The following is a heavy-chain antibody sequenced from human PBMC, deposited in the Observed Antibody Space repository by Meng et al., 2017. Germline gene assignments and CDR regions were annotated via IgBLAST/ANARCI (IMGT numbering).Heavy chain of an antibody. CDR3: ARDSDSSSWYDYFGY. D-gene: IGHD6-13*01. J-gene: IGHJ4*02. CDR1: GGTFSSYA. V-gene: IGHV1-69*01. CDR2: IIPIFGTA. Sequence: GQLGESEAEVKMPGSSVKVSCKASGGTFSSYAISWVRQAPGQGLEWMGGIIPIFGTANYAQKFQGRVTITADESTSTAYMELSSLRSEDTAAYYCARDSDSSSWYDYFGYWGQGTLVTVSS.